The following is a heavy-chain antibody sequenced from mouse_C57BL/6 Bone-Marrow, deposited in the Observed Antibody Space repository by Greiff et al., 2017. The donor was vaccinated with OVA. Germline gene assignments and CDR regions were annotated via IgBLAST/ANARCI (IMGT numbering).Heavy chain of an antibody. V-gene: IGHV1-18*01. CDR2: INPNNGGT. J-gene: IGHJ2*01. Sequence: EVQLQESGPELVKPGASVKIPCKASGYTFTDYNMDWVKQSHGKSLEWIGDINPNNGGTIYNQKFKGKATLPVDKSSSTAYMELRSLTSEDTAVYYCARSENSSGSLFDYWGQGTTLTVSS. D-gene: IGHD3-2*02. CDR1: GYTFTDYN. CDR3: ARSENSSGSLFDY.